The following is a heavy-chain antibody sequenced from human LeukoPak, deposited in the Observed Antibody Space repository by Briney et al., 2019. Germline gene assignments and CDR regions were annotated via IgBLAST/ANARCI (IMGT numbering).Heavy chain of an antibody. Sequence: LEWVANIKQDGSEKYYVDSVKGRFTISRDNAKNSLYLQMNSLRAEDTAMYYCARDSAGNDYWGQGTLVTVSS. CDR3: ARDSAGNDY. V-gene: IGHV3-7*01. J-gene: IGHJ4*02. CDR2: IKQDGSEK. D-gene: IGHD6-13*01.